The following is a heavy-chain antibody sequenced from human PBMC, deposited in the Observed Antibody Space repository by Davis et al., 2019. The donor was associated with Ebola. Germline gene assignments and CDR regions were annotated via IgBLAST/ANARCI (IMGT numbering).Heavy chain of an antibody. Sequence: PGGSLRLSCAASGFTFSSYAMHWVRKAPGKGLEWVAVISYDGSNKYYADSVKGRFTISRDNSKNTLYLQMNSLRAEDTAVYYCARGNDFWRYFDYWGQGTLVTVSS. CDR2: ISYDGSNK. V-gene: IGHV3-30-3*01. CDR1: GFTFSSYA. D-gene: IGHD3-3*01. CDR3: ARGNDFWRYFDY. J-gene: IGHJ4*02.